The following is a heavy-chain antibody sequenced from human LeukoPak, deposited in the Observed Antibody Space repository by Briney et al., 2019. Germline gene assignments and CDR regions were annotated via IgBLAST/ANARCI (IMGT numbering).Heavy chain of an antibody. CDR1: GFTFSSYA. CDR2: ISGSCGST. J-gene: IGHJ4*02. CDR3: AKGSRIIVVVTKFDY. V-gene: IGHV3-23*01. Sequence: GSLRLSCAASGFTFSSYAMSWVRQAPGKGLEWVSAISGSCGSTYYADSVKGRFTISRDNSKNTLYLQMNSLRAEDTAVYSCAKGSRIIVVVTKFDYWGQGTLVTVSS. D-gene: IGHD2-21*02.